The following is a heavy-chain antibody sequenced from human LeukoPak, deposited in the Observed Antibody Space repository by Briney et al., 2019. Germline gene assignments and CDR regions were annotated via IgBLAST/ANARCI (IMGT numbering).Heavy chain of an antibody. CDR2: IIPIYGSA. V-gene: IGHV1-69*05. CDR3: ARDGIAAWLDY. J-gene: IGHJ4*02. Sequence: SVKVSCKASGGTFSIYAVSWVRQGPGQGLEWMGGIIPIYGSANYAQKFQGRVTITTDESTSTANMELSSLRSEDTAVYYCARDGIAAWLDYWGQGTLVTVSS. D-gene: IGHD6-6*01. CDR1: GGTFSIYA.